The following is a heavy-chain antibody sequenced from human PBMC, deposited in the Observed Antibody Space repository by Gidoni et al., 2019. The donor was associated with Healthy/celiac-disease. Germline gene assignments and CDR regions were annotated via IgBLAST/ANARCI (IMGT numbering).Heavy chain of an antibody. CDR1: GGSFSGYY. D-gene: IGHD1-26*01. Sequence: QVQLQQWGAGLLKPSETLSLTCAVYGGSFSGYYWSWIRQPTGKGLEWIGEINHSGSTNYNPSLKRRVSISVDTSKNQFSLKLSSVTAADTAVYYCARGMGATNYWGQGTLVTVSA. V-gene: IGHV4-34*01. J-gene: IGHJ4*02. CDR2: INHSGST. CDR3: ARGMGATNY.